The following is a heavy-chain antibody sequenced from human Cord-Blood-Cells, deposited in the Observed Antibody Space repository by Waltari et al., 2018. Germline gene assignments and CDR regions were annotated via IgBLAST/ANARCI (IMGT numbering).Heavy chain of an antibody. J-gene: IGHJ4*02. V-gene: IGHV4-59*08. CDR3: ARSAGYSSSWYYFDY. Sequence: QVQLQESGPGLVKPSETLSPPCTPSGGAIRSYYLSCLTHPPGKGLEWIGYIYYSGSTNYNPSLKSRVTISVDTSKNQFSLKLSSVTAADTAVYYCARSAGYSSSWYYFDYWGQGTLVTVSS. CDR1: GGAIRSYY. CDR2: IYYSGST. D-gene: IGHD6-13*01.